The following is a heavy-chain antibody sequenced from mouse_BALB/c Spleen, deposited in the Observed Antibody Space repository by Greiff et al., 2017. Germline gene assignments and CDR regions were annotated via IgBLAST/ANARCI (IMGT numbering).Heavy chain of an antibody. CDR2: ISSGSSTI. V-gene: IGHV5-17*02. CDR3: ARWDYAMDY. J-gene: IGHJ4*01. CDR1: GFTFSSFG. Sequence: EVKVEESGGGLVQPGGSRKLSCAASGFTFSSFGMHWVRQAPEKGLEWVAYISSGSSTIYYADTVKGRFTISRDNPKNTLFLQMTSLRSEDTAMYYCARWDYAMDYWGQGTSVTVSS.